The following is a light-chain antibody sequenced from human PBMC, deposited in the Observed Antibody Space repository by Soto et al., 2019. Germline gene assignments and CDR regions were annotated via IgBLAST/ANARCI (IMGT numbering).Light chain of an antibody. CDR3: QQYNNWPRT. CDR1: QGVSRK. Sequence: EIVMTQSPATLSVAPGERVTFSCRASQGVSRKLAWYQHKPGQAPRLLISGASTGATGIPARFSGSGSGTEFTLTISSLQSEDCAIYYCQQYNNWPRTFGQGTKVDIK. V-gene: IGKV3-15*01. CDR2: GAS. J-gene: IGKJ1*01.